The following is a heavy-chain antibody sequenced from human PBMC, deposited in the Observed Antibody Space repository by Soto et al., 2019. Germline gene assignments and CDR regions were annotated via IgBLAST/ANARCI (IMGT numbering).Heavy chain of an antibody. CDR1: GGSISSGDYY. V-gene: IGHV4-30-4*01. CDR2: IYYSGST. Sequence: SETLSLTCTVSGGSISSGDYYWSWIRQPPGKGLEWIGYIYYSGSTYYNPSLKSRVTISVDTSKNQFSLKLSSVTAADTAVYYCARGSQSPYYYDSSGYYYWFDPWGQGTLVTVS. D-gene: IGHD3-22*01. J-gene: IGHJ5*02. CDR3: ARGSQSPYYYDSSGYYYWFDP.